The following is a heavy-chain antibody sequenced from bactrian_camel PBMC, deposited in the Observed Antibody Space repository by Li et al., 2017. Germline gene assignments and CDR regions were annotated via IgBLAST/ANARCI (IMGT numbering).Heavy chain of an antibody. CDR1: ASTEKLA. CDR2: IDTDGTT. D-gene: IGHD3*01. Sequence: VQLVESGGGEVQAGGSLRLSCVVSASTEKLAMAWFRQTPENEREGVAGIDTDGTTNYAESVKGRFTISRDNAKNTLYLQMNSLTIEDTAVYYCNIGRFMFSDTVLRGQGTQVTVS. J-gene: IGHJ4*01. CDR3: NIGRFMFSDTVL. V-gene: IGHV3S53*01.